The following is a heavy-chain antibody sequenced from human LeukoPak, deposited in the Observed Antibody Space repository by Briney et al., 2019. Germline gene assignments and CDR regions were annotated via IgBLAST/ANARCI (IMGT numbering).Heavy chain of an antibody. CDR3: ARSVEMANEEAFDM. V-gene: IGHV1-2*06. D-gene: IGHD5-24*01. CDR2: INPNSGGT. J-gene: IGHJ3*02. CDR1: GYTFTGYY. Sequence: ASVKVSCKASGYTFTGYYMHWVRQAPGQGLEWMGRINPNSGGTNYAQKFQGRVTMTRDTSISTAYMERSRLRSDDTAVYFWARSVEMANEEAFDMWGQGTMVTVSS.